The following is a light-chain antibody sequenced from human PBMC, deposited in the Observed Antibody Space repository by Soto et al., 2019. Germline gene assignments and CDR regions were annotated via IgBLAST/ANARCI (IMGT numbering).Light chain of an antibody. V-gene: IGKV1-27*01. CDR2: AAS. J-gene: IGKJ1*01. CDR1: QYIRNY. CDR3: QKDNIAPGT. Sequence: DFQMTQSPSSLSASVGDRVTITCRASQYIRNYLAWYQQNTAKVPKLLIYAASTLQSGVASRFSGSGSGTDVTFTIHNLHPEDVATYYCQKDNIAPGTFGEGTKVQMK.